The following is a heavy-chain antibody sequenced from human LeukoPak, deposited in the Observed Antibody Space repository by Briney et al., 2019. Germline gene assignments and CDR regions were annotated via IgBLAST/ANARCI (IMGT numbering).Heavy chain of an antibody. J-gene: IGHJ3*02. Sequence: GGSLRLSCAASGFTFSSYAMHWVRQAPGKGLEWVAVISYDGSNKYYADSVKGRFTISRDNSKNTLYLQMNSLRAEDTAVYYCARDDGDAFDIWGQGTMVTVSS. CDR3: ARDDGDAFDI. CDR1: GFTFSSYA. CDR2: ISYDGSNK. D-gene: IGHD5-24*01. V-gene: IGHV3-30*04.